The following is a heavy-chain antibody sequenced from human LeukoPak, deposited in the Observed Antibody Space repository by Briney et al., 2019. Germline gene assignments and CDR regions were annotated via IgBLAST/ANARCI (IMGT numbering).Heavy chain of an antibody. J-gene: IGHJ5*02. CDR2: ISAYNGNT. Sequence: GASVKVSCKASGYTFTSYGIRWVRQAPGQGLEWMGWISAYNGNTNYAQKFQGRVTMTRNTSISTAYMELSSLRSEDTAVYYCAITDLVLGYCSGGSCSGYSSGWFTFDPWGQGTLVTVSS. CDR3: AITDLVLGYCSGGSCSGYSSGWFTFDP. V-gene: IGHV1-18*01. D-gene: IGHD2-15*01. CDR1: GYTFTSYG.